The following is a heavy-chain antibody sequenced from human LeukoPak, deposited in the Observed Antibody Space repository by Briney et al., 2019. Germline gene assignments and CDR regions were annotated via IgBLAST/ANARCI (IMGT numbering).Heavy chain of an antibody. Sequence: SETLSLTCTVSGGSISSYYWSWIRQPPGKGLEWIGYISYSGATNYNPSLKSRVTISVAPSKNQFSLKLRSVTAPDTAVYYCARDRGNYFDYWGQGTLVTVSS. J-gene: IGHJ4*02. CDR2: ISYSGAT. V-gene: IGHV4-59*01. CDR3: ARDRGNYFDY. CDR1: GGSISSYY. D-gene: IGHD6-13*01.